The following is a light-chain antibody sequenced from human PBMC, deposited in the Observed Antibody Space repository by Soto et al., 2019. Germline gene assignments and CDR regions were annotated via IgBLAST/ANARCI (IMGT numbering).Light chain of an antibody. J-gene: IGLJ1*01. CDR3: SSYTTTSTVV. CDR2: EVS. V-gene: IGLV2-14*01. CDR1: SSDVGGYNY. Sequence: QSALTQPASVSGSPGQSITISCTGTSSDVGGYNYVSWYQQHPGKAPKLMIYEVSNRPSGVSNRFSGSKSGNTASLTISGLQAEDEADYHCSSYTTTSTVVFGAGTKLTVL.